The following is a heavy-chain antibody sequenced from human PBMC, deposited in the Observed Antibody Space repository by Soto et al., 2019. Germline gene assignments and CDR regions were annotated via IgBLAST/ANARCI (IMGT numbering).Heavy chain of an antibody. CDR1: GGSISSSSYY. CDR2: IYYSGST. J-gene: IGHJ1*01. V-gene: IGHV4-39*01. CDR3: SSAELQH. Sequence: NPSETLSLTCTVSGGSISSSSYYWGWIRQPPGKGLEWIGSIYYSGSTYYNPSLKSRVTISVDTSKNQFSLKLSSVTAADTAVYYCSSAELQHWGQGTLVTVSS.